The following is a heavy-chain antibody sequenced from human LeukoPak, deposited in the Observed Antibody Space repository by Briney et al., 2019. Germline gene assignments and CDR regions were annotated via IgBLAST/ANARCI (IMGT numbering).Heavy chain of an antibody. Sequence: GASVKVSCKASGGTFSSYDINWVRQATGQGLEWMGWMNPNSGNTGYAQKFQGRVTMTRNTSISTAYMELSSLRSEDTAVYYCARHLLDCSGGSCVFYMDVWGKGTTVTISS. CDR1: GGTFSSYD. V-gene: IGHV1-8*02. CDR3: ARHLLDCSGGSCVFYMDV. D-gene: IGHD2-15*01. CDR2: MNPNSGNT. J-gene: IGHJ6*03.